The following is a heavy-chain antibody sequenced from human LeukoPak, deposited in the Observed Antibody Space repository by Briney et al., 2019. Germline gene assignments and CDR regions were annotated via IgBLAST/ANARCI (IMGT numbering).Heavy chain of an antibody. D-gene: IGHD6-13*01. J-gene: IGHJ4*02. Sequence: ASETLSLTCTVSGGSISSHYWSWIRQPPGKGLEWIGSIYYSGSTYYNPSLKSRVTISVDTSKNQFSLKLSSVTAADTAVYYCARHKWFPAAAGVVDYWGQGTLVTVSS. CDR1: GGSISSHY. V-gene: IGHV4-59*05. CDR3: ARHKWFPAAAGVVDY. CDR2: IYYSGST.